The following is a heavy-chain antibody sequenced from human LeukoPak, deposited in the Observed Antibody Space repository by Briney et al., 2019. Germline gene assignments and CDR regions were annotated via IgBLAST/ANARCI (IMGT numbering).Heavy chain of an antibody. Sequence: GASVKVSCKVSGHRLNEICTHWVRQAPGEGLEWMGSFDPDPEDGGTIYSQSFQGRITMTEDTFTGTASLEVISLTSEDTAFYYCALGKSYSPLEYWGQGTLVTVSS. CDR2: FDPDPEDGGT. CDR3: ALGKSYSPLEY. D-gene: IGHD2-21*01. CDR1: GHRLNEIC. J-gene: IGHJ4*02. V-gene: IGHV1-24*01.